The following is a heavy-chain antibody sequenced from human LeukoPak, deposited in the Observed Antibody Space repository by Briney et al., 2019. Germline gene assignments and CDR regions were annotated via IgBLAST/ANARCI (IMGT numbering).Heavy chain of an antibody. CDR1: GFTFTIFG. V-gene: IGHV3-48*01. CDR2: IDARSGIT. CDR3: ARTYDFGRGPPGDAFDN. J-gene: IGHJ3*02. Sequence: GGSLRLSCATSGFTFTIFGINWVRQAPGKGPVWVSYIDARSGITYYADSVQGRFTISRDNAKESVFLQMNGLRVGDTAVYYCARTYDFGRGPPGDAFDNWGQGTPVIVSS. D-gene: IGHD3-3*01.